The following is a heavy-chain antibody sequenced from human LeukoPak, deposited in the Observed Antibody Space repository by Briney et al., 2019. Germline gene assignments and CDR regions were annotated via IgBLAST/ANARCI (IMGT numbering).Heavy chain of an antibody. J-gene: IGHJ4*02. V-gene: IGHV1-2*02. CDR2: INPNSGDT. CDR1: GYTFTGYY. CDR3: AKNPYEYYFDY. Sequence: GASVKVSCKASGYTFTGYYMHWVRQAPGQGLEWMGWINPNSGDTNYAQKFRGRVTMTRDTSINTAYMELSRQRTDDTAVYYCAKNPYEYYFDYWGQGTLVTVSS. D-gene: IGHD5-12*01.